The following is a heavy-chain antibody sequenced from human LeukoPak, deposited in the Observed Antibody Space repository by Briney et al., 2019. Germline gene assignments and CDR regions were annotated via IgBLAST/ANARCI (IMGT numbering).Heavy chain of an antibody. D-gene: IGHD3-9*01. Sequence: ASVKVSCKASGYTFTSFAIHWVRQAPGHRLEWMGWINAGNGNTKYSQKFQGRVTISRDTSASTAYMELSSLRSEDTVFFFKQKTAYEILTGEIHNWFDPWGQGTLVTVSS. CDR2: INAGNGNT. V-gene: IGHV1-3*01. CDR3: QKTAYEILTGEIHNWFDP. CDR1: GYTFTSFA. J-gene: IGHJ5*02.